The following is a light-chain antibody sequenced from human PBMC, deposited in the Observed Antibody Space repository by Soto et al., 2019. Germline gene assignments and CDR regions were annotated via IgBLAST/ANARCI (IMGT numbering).Light chain of an antibody. V-gene: IGLV2-14*01. CDR1: SRDVGGYNY. J-gene: IGLJ3*02. CDR3: SSYTSSNTLV. CDR2: EVS. Sequence: QSALTQPASVSGSPGQSITIPCTGTSRDVGGYNYVFWYQQHPGKAPKLMIYEVSNRPSGVSNRFSGSKSGNTASLTISGLQAEDEADYYCSSYTSSNTLVFGGGTKLTVL.